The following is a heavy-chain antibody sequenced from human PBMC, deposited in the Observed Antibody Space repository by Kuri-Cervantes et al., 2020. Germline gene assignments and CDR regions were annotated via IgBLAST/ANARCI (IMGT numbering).Heavy chain of an antibody. D-gene: IGHD3-3*02. Sequence: GESLKISCAASGFTFSNAWMSWVRQAPGKGLEWVSYISSSGSTIYYADSVKGRFTISRDNSKSTLYLQMNSLRAEDTAVYYCARDGAVLGDAFDIWGQGTMVTVSS. J-gene: IGHJ3*02. CDR2: ISSSGSTI. V-gene: IGHV3-48*01. CDR3: ARDGAVLGDAFDI. CDR1: GFTFSNAW.